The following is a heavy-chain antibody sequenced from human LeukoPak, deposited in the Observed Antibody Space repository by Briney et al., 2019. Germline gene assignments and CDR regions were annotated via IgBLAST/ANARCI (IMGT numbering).Heavy chain of an antibody. V-gene: IGHV3-30*02. J-gene: IGHJ3*01. Sequence: PGGSLRLSCAASGFIFTDYGMHWVRQAPGKGLEWLTFIRYDGSDKYYADSVKGRFTISRDNSKNTLYLQMNSLRAEDTAIYYCAKEDYYDSRGHIKLDAFDVWGQGTMVTVSS. CDR3: AKEDYYDSRGHIKLDAFDV. CDR2: IRYDGSDK. D-gene: IGHD3-22*01. CDR1: GFIFTDYG.